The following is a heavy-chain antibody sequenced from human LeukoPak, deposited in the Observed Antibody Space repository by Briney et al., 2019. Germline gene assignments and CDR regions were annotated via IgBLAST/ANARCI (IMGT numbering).Heavy chain of an antibody. Sequence: GGSLRLSCAASGFNFSRYSMNWVRQAPGKGLEWVSYISSSRTIYYAESVKGRFTISRDNAKNSLYLQMNSLRAEDTALYYCAKDLSPMYYDFLTGYFSFDSWGQGTLVTVSS. D-gene: IGHD3-9*01. CDR3: AKDLSPMYYDFLTGYFSFDS. V-gene: IGHV3-48*01. CDR1: GFNFSRYS. J-gene: IGHJ4*02. CDR2: ISSSRTI.